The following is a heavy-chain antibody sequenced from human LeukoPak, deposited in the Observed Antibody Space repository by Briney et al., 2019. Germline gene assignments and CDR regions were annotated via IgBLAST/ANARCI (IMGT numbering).Heavy chain of an antibody. CDR1: GFTFSSYA. Sequence: GGSLRLSCAASGFTFSSYAMSWVRQAPGKGLEWVSGISGSGSGGSTYYADSVKGRLPISRDNYKNTLYLQMISLRDEDTAVYYCARDLFNYYDSSGALGGYWGQGSLVTVSS. J-gene: IGHJ4*02. CDR2: ISGSGSGGST. CDR3: ARDLFNYYDSSGALGGY. D-gene: IGHD3-22*01. V-gene: IGHV3-23*01.